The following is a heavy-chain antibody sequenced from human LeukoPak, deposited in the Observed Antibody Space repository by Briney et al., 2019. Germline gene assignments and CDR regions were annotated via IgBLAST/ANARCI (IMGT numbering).Heavy chain of an antibody. Sequence: GGSLRLSCAASGFTVSDNYMNWVRQAPGKGLEWVSVIYGGDSTYYADSVKGRFTITRDESKNTLYLQMNSLRAEDTAVYYCARRADAYSHPYDYWGQGTLVTVSS. V-gene: IGHV3-66*04. CDR2: IYGGDST. D-gene: IGHD3-16*01. CDR1: GFTVSDNY. CDR3: ARRADAYSHPYDY. J-gene: IGHJ4*02.